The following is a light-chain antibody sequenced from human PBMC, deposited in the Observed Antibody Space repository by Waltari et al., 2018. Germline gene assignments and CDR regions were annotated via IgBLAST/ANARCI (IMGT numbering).Light chain of an antibody. CDR3: QQYYTYPWT. CDR1: QSISSY. J-gene: IGKJ1*01. CDR2: AAS. V-gene: IGKV1-8*01. Sequence: AIRMTQAPSSIAASTGDRVTITCRANQSISSYLAWYQQKPGKAPNLLIYAASTLQSGVPSRFSGSGSRTDFTLTISCLQSEDFATFYCQQYYTYPWTFGQGTKVEV.